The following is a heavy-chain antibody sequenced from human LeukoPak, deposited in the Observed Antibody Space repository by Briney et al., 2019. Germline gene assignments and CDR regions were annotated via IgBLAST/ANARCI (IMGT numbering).Heavy chain of an antibody. CDR2: INPNSGGT. J-gene: IGHJ4*02. CDR1: GYTFTGYY. D-gene: IGHD2-21*02. CDR3: ARSRTAGSPYFDY. V-gene: IGHV1-2*02. Sequence: ASVKVSCKASGYTFTGYYMHWVRQAPGQGLEWMGWINPNSGGTNYAQKFQGRVTMTRDTSISPAYMELSRLRSDDTAVYYCARSRTAGSPYFDYWGQGTLVTVSS.